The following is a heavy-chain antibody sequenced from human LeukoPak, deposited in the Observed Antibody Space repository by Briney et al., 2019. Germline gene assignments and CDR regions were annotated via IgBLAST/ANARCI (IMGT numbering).Heavy chain of an antibody. V-gene: IGHV3-48*02. Sequence: PGGSLRLSCAASGFTFSSYSMNWVRQAPGKGLEWVSYISSSSSTIYYADSVKGRFTISRDNAKNSLYLQMNSLRDEDTAVYYCARSYSRESSGWYYFDYWGQGTLVTVSS. J-gene: IGHJ4*02. D-gene: IGHD6-19*01. CDR1: GFTFSSYS. CDR2: ISSSSSTI. CDR3: ARSYSRESSGWYYFDY.